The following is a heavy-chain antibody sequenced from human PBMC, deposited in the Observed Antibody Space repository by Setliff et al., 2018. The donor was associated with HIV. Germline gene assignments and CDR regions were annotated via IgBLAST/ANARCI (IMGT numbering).Heavy chain of an antibody. CDR3: ARDPRPSNYRLLWYFDF. CDR1: GGSFSGYY. CDR2: INHSGST. Sequence: PSETLSLTCAAYGGSFSGYYWSWIRQPPGKGLEWIGEINHSGSTNYNPSLKSRATTSVDKSKKQFSLKVTSVTAADTAVYYCARDPRPSNYRLLWYFDFWGQGTLVTVSS. V-gene: IGHV4-34*01. J-gene: IGHJ4*02. D-gene: IGHD2-2*01.